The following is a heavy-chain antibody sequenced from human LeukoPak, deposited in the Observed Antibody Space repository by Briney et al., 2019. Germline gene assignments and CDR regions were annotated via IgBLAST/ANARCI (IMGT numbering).Heavy chain of an antibody. D-gene: IGHD3-16*01. CDR3: ARVRRGGDRFDP. Sequence: PGGSLRLSCAASGFTVSSNYMSWVRQAPGKGLEWVSVIYSGGSTYYANSVKGRFTISRDNSKNTLYLQMNSLRAEDTAVYYCARVRRGGDRFDPWGQGTLVTVSS. CDR1: GFTVSSNY. J-gene: IGHJ5*02. CDR2: IYSGGST. V-gene: IGHV3-53*01.